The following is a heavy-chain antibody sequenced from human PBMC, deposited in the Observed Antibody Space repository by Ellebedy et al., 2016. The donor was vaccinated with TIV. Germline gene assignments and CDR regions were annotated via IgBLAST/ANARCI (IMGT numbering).Heavy chain of an antibody. CDR3: AREGMYGSGSYFHYYYYGMDV. V-gene: IGHV3-21*01. J-gene: IGHJ6*02. Sequence: PGGSLRLSCAASGFTFSSYSMNWVRQAPGKGLEWVSSISSSSSYIYYADSVKGRFTISRDNAKNSLYLQMNSLRAEDTAVYYCAREGMYGSGSYFHYYYYGMDVWGQGTTVTVSS. D-gene: IGHD3-10*01. CDR2: ISSSSSYI. CDR1: GFTFSSYS.